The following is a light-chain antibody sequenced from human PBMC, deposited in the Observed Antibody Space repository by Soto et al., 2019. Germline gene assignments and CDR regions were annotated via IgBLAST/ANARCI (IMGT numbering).Light chain of an antibody. Sequence: DIQMTQSPSSLSASLGDRVTITCRASQSINSYLNWYQQKPGKAPKLLIYTASSLQSALPSRFSGSGSGTDFTLTISSLQPEDFATYYCQQSYISPLTFGQGTRLEMK. J-gene: IGKJ5*01. V-gene: IGKV1-39*01. CDR2: TAS. CDR3: QQSYISPLT. CDR1: QSINSY.